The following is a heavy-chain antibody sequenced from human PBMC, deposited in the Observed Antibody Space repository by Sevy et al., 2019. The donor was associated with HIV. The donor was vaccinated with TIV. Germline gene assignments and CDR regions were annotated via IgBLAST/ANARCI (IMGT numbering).Heavy chain of an antibody. D-gene: IGHD6-6*01. CDR2: ISSSNNNI. V-gene: IGHV3-21*01. CDR3: ARDVREYSSSSKYYFDY. CDR1: GFTFSSYS. Sequence: GSLRLSCAASGFTFSSYSMNWVRQAPGKGLEWVSSISSSNNNIYYADSLKGRFPISRDNAKNSLYLQMNSLRAEDTAVYYCARDVREYSSSSKYYFDYWGQGILVTVSS. J-gene: IGHJ4*02.